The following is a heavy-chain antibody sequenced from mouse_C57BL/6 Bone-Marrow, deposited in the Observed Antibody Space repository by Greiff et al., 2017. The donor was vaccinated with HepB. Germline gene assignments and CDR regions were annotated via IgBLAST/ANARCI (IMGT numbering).Heavy chain of an antibody. CDR3: ARPSFYGYAIDY. J-gene: IGHJ4*01. V-gene: IGHV3-6*01. CDR2: ISYDGSN. CDR1: GYSITSGYY. D-gene: IGHD1-1*01. Sequence: EVKLQESGPGLVKPSQSLSLTCSVTGYSITSGYYWNWIRQFPGNKLEWMGYISYDGSNNYNPSLKNRISITRDTSKNQFFLKLNSVTTEDTATYYCARPSFYGYAIDYWGQGTSVTVSS.